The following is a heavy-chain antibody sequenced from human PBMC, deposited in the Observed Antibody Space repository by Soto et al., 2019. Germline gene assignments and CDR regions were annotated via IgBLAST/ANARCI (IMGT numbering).Heavy chain of an antibody. CDR2: IIPISGTT. CDR1: GGTFSTHA. CDR3: ARGYCSGGNCYSGMDV. D-gene: IGHD2-15*01. J-gene: IGHJ6*02. Sequence: QVQLVQSGAEVKKPGSSVKVSCKASGGTFSTHAIIWVRQAPGHGLEWMGGIIPISGTTYYTQKFHGRVTITADEPTSTAFMELSSLKSEDTAVFYCARGYCSGGNCYSGMDVWGQGTMVTVSS. V-gene: IGHV1-69*01.